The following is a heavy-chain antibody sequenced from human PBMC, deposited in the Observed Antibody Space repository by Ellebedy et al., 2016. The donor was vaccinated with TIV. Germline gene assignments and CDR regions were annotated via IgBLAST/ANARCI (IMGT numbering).Heavy chain of an antibody. Sequence: AASVKVSCKASGGTFSNYAISWVRQAPGQGLEWMGGIIAMFGTANYAQKFQDRVTITADESTSTAYMELSSLRSEGTAVYYCARGILKINWFDPWGQGTLVTVSS. CDR3: ARGILKINWFDP. V-gene: IGHV1-69*13. CDR1: GGTFSNYA. CDR2: IIAMFGTA. D-gene: IGHD2/OR15-2a*01. J-gene: IGHJ5*02.